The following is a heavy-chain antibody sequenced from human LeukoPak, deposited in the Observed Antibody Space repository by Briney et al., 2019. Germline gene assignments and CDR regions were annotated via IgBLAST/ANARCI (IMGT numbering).Heavy chain of an antibody. J-gene: IGHJ1*01. V-gene: IGHV3-30*02. CDR3: AKGKYGGNLEYFQQ. D-gene: IGHD4-23*01. Sequence: GGSLRLSCAASGFTFSIYGMHWVRQAPGKGLEWVAFIRYDGSNKYYADSVKGRFTISRDNSKNTLYLQMNSLRAEDTALYYCAKGKYGGNLEYFQQWGQGTLVTVSS. CDR1: GFTFSIYG. CDR2: IRYDGSNK.